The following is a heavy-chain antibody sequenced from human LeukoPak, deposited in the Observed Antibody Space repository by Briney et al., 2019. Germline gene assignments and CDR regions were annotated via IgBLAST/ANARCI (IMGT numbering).Heavy chain of an antibody. Sequence: PGGSLRLSCAASGFTFSDYSPNWVRQAPGKGLEWVSYIRTSSSIHYADSVKGRFTISRDNARNSLYLQMNNLRDEDTAIYYCARDSDYSFDYWGQGSLVTVSS. CDR2: IRTSSSI. CDR1: GFTFSDYS. CDR3: ARDSDYSFDY. J-gene: IGHJ4*02. V-gene: IGHV3-48*02. D-gene: IGHD4-11*01.